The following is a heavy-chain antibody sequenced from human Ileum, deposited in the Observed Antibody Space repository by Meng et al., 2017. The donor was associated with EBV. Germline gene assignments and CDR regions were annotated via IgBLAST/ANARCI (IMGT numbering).Heavy chain of an antibody. CDR1: GASLGSCDW. D-gene: IGHD3-16*01. Sequence: QVELREPAPGLVNPLGTLSLMCSVSGASLGSCDWCTWVRQPPEKGLEWMWEIYHSGSTNDNPSLKSRLTLSVDRTKSQFSLELISVTGADTAVYYCARGRRFVSGGYALDYWGQGTLVTVSS. V-gene: IGHV4-4*02. CDR3: ARGRRFVSGGYALDY. CDR2: IYHSGST. J-gene: IGHJ4*02.